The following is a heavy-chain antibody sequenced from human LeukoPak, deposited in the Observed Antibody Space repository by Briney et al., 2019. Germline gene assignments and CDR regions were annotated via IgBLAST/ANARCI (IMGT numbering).Heavy chain of an antibody. CDR3: ARDFGVAGTELGY. Sequence: GGSLRLSCAASGFTFSSYGMHWVRQAPGKGLEWVAVIWYDGSNKYYADSVKGRFTISRDNSKNTLYLQMNSLRAEDTAVYYCARDFGVAGTELGYWGQGTLVTVSS. CDR1: GFTFSSYG. J-gene: IGHJ4*02. V-gene: IGHV3-33*01. D-gene: IGHD6-19*01. CDR2: IWYDGSNK.